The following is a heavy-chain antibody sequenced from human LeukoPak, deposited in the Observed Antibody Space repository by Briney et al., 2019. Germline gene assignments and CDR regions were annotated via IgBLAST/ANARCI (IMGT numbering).Heavy chain of an antibody. J-gene: IGHJ4*02. Sequence: GASVKVSCKASGYTFTSYGISWVRQAPGQGVEWMGWISAYNGNTNYAQKLQGRVTMTTDTSTSTAYMELRSLRSDDTAVYYCARAPGYYDSSGYYYSDYWGQGTLVTVSS. CDR1: GYTFTSYG. CDR3: ARAPGYYDSSGYYYSDY. V-gene: IGHV1-18*01. CDR2: ISAYNGNT. D-gene: IGHD3-22*01.